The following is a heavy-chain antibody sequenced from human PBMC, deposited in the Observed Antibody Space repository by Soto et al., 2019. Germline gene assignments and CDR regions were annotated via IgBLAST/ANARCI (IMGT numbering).Heavy chain of an antibody. J-gene: IGHJ3*02. CDR3: AKAPSYYGSGSYHPGYAFDI. CDR2: INPSGGST. CDR1: GYTLTELS. D-gene: IGHD3-10*01. V-gene: IGHV1-46*03. Sequence: ASVKVSCKVSGYTLTELSMHWVRQAPGQGLEWMGIINPSGGSTSYAQKFQGRVTMTRDTSTSTVYMELSSLRSEDTAVYYCAKAPSYYGSGSYHPGYAFDIWGQGTMVTVSS.